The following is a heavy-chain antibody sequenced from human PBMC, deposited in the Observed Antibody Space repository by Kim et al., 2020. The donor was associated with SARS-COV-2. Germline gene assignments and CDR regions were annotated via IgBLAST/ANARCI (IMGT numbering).Heavy chain of an antibody. CDR2: IIPIFGTA. Sequence: SVKVSCKASGGTFSSYAISWVRQAPGQGLEWMGGIIPIFGTANYAQKFQGRVTITADESTSTAYMELSSLRSEDTAVYYCARDRYCSSTSCYTTSGNYYYYYGMDVWGQGTTVTVSS. CDR3: ARDRYCSSTSCYTTSGNYYYYYGMDV. V-gene: IGHV1-69*13. J-gene: IGHJ6*02. D-gene: IGHD2-2*02. CDR1: GGTFSSYA.